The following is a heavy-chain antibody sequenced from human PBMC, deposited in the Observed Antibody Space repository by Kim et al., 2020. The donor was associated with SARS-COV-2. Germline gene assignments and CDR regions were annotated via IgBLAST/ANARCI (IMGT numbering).Heavy chain of an antibody. CDR2: IWYDGSNK. CDR3: ARDLGDGYDSSGYYPY. CDR1: GFTFSSYG. Sequence: GGSLRHSCAASGFTFSSYGMHWVRQAPGKGLEWVAVIWYDGSNKYYADSVKGRFTISRDNSKNTLYLQMNSLRAEDTAVYYCARDLGDGYDSSGYYPYWGQGTLVTVSS. D-gene: IGHD3-22*01. V-gene: IGHV3-33*01. J-gene: IGHJ4*02.